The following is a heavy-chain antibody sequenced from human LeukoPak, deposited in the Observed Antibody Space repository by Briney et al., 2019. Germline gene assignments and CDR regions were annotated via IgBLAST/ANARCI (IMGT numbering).Heavy chain of an antibody. V-gene: IGHV4-30-4*01. CDR3: ARVQRGSGSYYPHY. D-gene: IGHD3-10*01. J-gene: IGHJ4*02. CDR1: GGSISSGDYY. Sequence: PSETLSLTCTVSGGSISSGDYYWSWIRQPPGKGLEWIGYIYYSGSTHYNPSLKSRVTISVDTSKNQFSLKLSSVTAADTAVYYCARVQRGSGSYYPHYWGQGTLVTVSS. CDR2: IYYSGST.